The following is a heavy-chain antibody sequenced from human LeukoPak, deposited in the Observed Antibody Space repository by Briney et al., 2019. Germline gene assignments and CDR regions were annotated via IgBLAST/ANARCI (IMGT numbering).Heavy chain of an antibody. CDR2: INHSGST. CDR1: GGSFSGYY. V-gene: IGHV4-34*01. J-gene: IGHJ5*02. CDR3: ARGPTMVRGAPYNWFDP. Sequence: PSETLSLTCAVHGGSFSGYYWSWIRQPPGKGLEWIGEINHSGSTNYNPSLKSRVTISVDTSKNQFSLKLSSVTAADTAVYYCARGPTMVRGAPYNWFDPWGQGTLVTVSS. D-gene: IGHD3-10*01.